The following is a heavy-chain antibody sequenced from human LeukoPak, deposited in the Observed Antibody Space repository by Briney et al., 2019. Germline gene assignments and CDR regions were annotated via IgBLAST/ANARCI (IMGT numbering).Heavy chain of an antibody. CDR2: ISYDGSNK. V-gene: IGHV3-30*18. CDR1: GFTFSSYG. Sequence: PGGSLRLSCAASGFTFSSYGMHWVRQAPGKGLEWVAVISYDGSNKYYADSVKGRFTISRDNSKNTLYLQMNSLRAEDTAVYYCAKGMAVTTLLGNWFDPWDQGTLVTVSS. J-gene: IGHJ5*02. CDR3: AKGMAVTTLLGNWFDP. D-gene: IGHD4-17*01.